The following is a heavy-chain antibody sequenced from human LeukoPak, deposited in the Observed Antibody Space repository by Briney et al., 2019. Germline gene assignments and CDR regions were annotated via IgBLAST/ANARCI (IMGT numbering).Heavy chain of an antibody. Sequence: ASLKFSCNAAGYTFTSFGISCVRHAPGQGLELMGWISAYNGNTNYAQKLQGRVTMTTDTSTSTAYMELRSLRSDDTAVYYCARASSSDPFDYWGQGTLVTVSS. CDR1: GYTFTSFG. CDR3: ARASSSDPFDY. CDR2: ISAYNGNT. V-gene: IGHV1-18*01. J-gene: IGHJ4*02.